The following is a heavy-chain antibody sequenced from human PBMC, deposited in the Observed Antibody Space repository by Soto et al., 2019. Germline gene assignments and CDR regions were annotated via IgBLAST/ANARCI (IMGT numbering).Heavy chain of an antibody. Sequence: SQTLSLTCAISGDSVSSNSVVWNWIRQSPSRGLEWLGRTYYRSKWFYEYAVSVKSRIAINPDTSKNQFSLQLSSVTPEDTAVYYCVRGKYCGGECGPFDPWGQGTLVTVSS. CDR3: VRGKYCGGECGPFDP. CDR2: TYYRSKWFY. CDR1: GDSVSSNSVV. J-gene: IGHJ5*02. D-gene: IGHD2-21*01. V-gene: IGHV6-1*01.